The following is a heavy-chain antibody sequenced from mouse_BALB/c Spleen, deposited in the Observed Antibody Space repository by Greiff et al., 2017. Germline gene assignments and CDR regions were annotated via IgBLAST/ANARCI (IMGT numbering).Heavy chain of an antibody. V-gene: IGHV5-9-4*01. CDR1: GFTFSSYA. CDR2: ISSGGSYT. Sequence: EVKLVESGGGLVKPGGSLKLSCAASGFTFSSYAMSWVRQSPEKRLEWVAEISSGGSYTYYPDTVTGRFTISRDNAKNTLYLEMSSLRSEDTAMYYCARDYGSSYWYFDVWGAGTTVTVSS. CDR3: ARDYGSSYWYFDV. D-gene: IGHD1-1*01. J-gene: IGHJ1*01.